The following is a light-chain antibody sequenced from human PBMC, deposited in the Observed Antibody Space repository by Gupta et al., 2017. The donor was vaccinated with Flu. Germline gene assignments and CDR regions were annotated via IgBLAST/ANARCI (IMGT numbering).Light chain of an antibody. V-gene: IGLV2-14*01. Sequence: QSALTQPVSASGSPGHSLTISCTGSNNDVGDYNYVSWYQHHPGKAPKLLIYGVSDRPAGVSNRFSGSKSDTTASLTISGLQPEDEADYYCSSYASGGTLVFGGGTKLTV. CDR1: NNDVGDYNY. J-gene: IGLJ3*02. CDR3: SSYASGGTLV. CDR2: GVS.